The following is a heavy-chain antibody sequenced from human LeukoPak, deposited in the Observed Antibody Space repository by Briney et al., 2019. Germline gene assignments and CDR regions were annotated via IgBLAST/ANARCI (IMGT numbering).Heavy chain of an antibody. D-gene: IGHD1-26*01. CDR2: ISGSGGDT. CDR1: GFTFSSFS. J-gene: IGHJ3*02. Sequence: GGSLTPSCAASGFTFSSFSMTWVRHAPGKGLQWVSSISGSGGDTDYADSVKGRFTISRDNTKSTLSLQMNSLRVEDTAVYYCARDSRLAIGGVFNIWGQGTMVTVSS. V-gene: IGHV3-23*01. CDR3: ARDSRLAIGGVFNI.